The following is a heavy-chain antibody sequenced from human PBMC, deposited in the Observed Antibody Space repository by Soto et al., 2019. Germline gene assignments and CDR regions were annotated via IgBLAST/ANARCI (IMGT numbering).Heavy chain of an antibody. CDR3: AQGIPTHRS. V-gene: IGHV3-23*01. J-gene: IGHJ5*02. CDR1: GFTFSNFA. D-gene: IGHD6-6*01. CDR2: ITASAGST. Sequence: EVQLLESGGGLVQPGGSLRLSCAASGFTFSNFAMSWVRQAPGKGLEWVSTITASAGSTYYPDSVKGRFTISRDTSKNTLYLQMNSLRAEDSAIYYCAQGIPTHRSWGQGTLVTVSS.